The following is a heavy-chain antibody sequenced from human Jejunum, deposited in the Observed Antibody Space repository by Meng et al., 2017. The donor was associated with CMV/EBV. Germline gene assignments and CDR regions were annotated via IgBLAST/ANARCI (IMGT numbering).Heavy chain of an antibody. J-gene: IGHJ4*02. CDR2: VEDGGTT. V-gene: IGHV4-61*01. D-gene: IGHD3-16*01. CDR1: GGSPTTPNYS. CDR3: ARGGWGNWNFEH. Sequence: SGGSPTTPNYSWFWIRLPPGKGLEWIGLVEDGGTTRYKPSLVSRVSISVDTSKNQFSLTLNSVTAADTAIYYCARGGWGNWNFEHWGQGKLVTVSS.